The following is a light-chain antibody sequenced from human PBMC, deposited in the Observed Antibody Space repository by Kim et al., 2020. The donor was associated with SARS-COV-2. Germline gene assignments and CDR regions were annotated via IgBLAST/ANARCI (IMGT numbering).Light chain of an antibody. Sequence: AIQLTQSPSSLSASVGDRVTITCRASQGFGSALAWYQQKPGKAPKLLIYDASSLESGVPSRFSGSGSGTEFTLTISCLQADDFATYYCQQYNTYSTFGQGTKLE. J-gene: IGKJ2*01. CDR1: QGFGSA. CDR2: DAS. V-gene: IGKV1-13*02. CDR3: QQYNTYST.